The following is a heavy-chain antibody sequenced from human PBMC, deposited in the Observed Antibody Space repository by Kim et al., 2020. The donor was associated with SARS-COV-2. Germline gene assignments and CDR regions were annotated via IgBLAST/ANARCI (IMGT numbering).Heavy chain of an antibody. CDR3: ARGGHSSSSYYFDY. V-gene: IGHV4-34*01. J-gene: IGHJ4*02. D-gene: IGHD6-13*01. Sequence: SETLSLTCAVYGGSFSGYDWSWIRQPPGKGLEWIGEINHSGSTNYNPSLKSRVTISVDTSKNQFSLKLSSVTAADTAVYYCARGGHSSSSYYFDYWGQGTLVTVSS. CDR1: GGSFSGYD. CDR2: INHSGST.